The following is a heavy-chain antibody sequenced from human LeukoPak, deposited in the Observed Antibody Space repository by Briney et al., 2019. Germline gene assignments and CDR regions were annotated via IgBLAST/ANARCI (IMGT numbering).Heavy chain of an antibody. V-gene: IGHV3-30*18. CDR3: AEGIALDY. CDR1: GFTFSSYG. Sequence: PGGSLRLSCAASGFTFSSYGMHWVRQAPGKGLEWVAVISYDGSNKYYADSVKGRFTISRDNSKNTLYLQMNSLRAEDTAVYYCAEGIALDYWGQGTLVTVSS. J-gene: IGHJ4*02. CDR2: ISYDGSNK.